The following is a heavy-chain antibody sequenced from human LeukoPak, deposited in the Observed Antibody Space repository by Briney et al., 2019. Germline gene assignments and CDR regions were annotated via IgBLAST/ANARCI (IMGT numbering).Heavy chain of an antibody. D-gene: IGHD3-9*01. Sequence: GGSPRLSCAASGFTFSNYGMHWVRQAPGKGLEWLAFMRYDGSNTHYADSVKGRFTISRDNSKNTLFLQMNSLRSEDTALYYCANGPHYNILTGFYKVRSHLDYWGQGTLVTVSS. V-gene: IGHV3-30*02. J-gene: IGHJ4*02. CDR2: MRYDGSNT. CDR1: GFTFSNYG. CDR3: ANGPHYNILTGFYKVRSHLDY.